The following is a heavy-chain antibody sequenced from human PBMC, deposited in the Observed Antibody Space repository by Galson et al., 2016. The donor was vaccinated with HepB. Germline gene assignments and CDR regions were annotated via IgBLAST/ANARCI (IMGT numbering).Heavy chain of an antibody. CDR3: ARESSLYTGYTSGGRNDF. J-gene: IGHJ4*02. CDR1: GDSVSSNSAA. CDR2: TYCRSKCYN. Sequence: CAISGDSVSSNSAAWNWIRQSPSRGLEWLGRTYCRSKCYNDYAVSVKTRITINPDTAKNQFSLQLKSVTPEDTAVDYCARESSLYTGYTSGGRNDFWGQGTLVTVSS. D-gene: IGHD6-19*01. V-gene: IGHV6-1*01.